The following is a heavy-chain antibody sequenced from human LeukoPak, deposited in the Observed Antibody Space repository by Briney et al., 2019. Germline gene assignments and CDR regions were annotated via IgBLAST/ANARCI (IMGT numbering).Heavy chain of an antibody. J-gene: IGHJ4*02. Sequence: SETLSLTCTVSGGSISSYYWNWIRQPAGKGLEWIGRMYTSGSASYNPSLKSRATMSVDTSKNQFSLKLSSVTAADTAVYYCARDSGQWLVGGVDYWGQGTLVTVSS. V-gene: IGHV4-4*07. D-gene: IGHD6-19*01. CDR1: GGSISSYY. CDR2: MYTSGSA. CDR3: ARDSGQWLVGGVDY.